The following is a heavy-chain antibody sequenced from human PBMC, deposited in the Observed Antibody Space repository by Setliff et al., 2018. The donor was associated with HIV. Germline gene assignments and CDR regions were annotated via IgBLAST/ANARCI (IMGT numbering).Heavy chain of an antibody. CDR1: AGSIRSSTYY. J-gene: IGHJ4*02. Sequence: LSLTCTVSAGSIRSSTYYWAWIRQPPGKGLEWIGTIYYSGSTYHNPSLKSRATISVDTSKNQFSLKLSSVTAADTAVYYCIIAYSSGWLAPMGFDSWGQGTLVTVSS. V-gene: IGHV4-39*01. CDR3: IIAYSSGWLAPMGFDS. D-gene: IGHD6-19*01. CDR2: IYYSGST.